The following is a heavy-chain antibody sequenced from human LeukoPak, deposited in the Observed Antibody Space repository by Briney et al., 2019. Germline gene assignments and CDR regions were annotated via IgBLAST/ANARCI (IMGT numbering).Heavy chain of an antibody. CDR1: GGSFGGYY. Sequence: ASETLSLTCAVYGGSFGGYYWSWIRQPPGKGLEWIGEINHSGSTNYNPSLKSRVTISVDTSKNQFSLKLSSVTAADTAVYYCARGKTDYDFWSGYYNEGAAFDYWGQGTLVTVSS. CDR2: INHSGST. CDR3: ARGKTDYDFWSGYYNEGAAFDY. J-gene: IGHJ4*02. D-gene: IGHD3-3*01. V-gene: IGHV4-34*01.